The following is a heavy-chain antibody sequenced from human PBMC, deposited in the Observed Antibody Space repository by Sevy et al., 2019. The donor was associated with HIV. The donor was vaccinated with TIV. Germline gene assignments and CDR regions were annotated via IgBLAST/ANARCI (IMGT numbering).Heavy chain of an antibody. CDR3: AREYSSSWPDSAGGTNWFDP. J-gene: IGHJ5*02. Sequence: GASVKVSCKASGYTFTSYGISWVRQAPGQGLEWMGWISAYNGNTNYAQKLQGRVTMTTDTSTRTAYMELRSLRSDDTAVYYCAREYSSSWPDSAGGTNWFDPWGQRTLVTVSS. V-gene: IGHV1-18*01. D-gene: IGHD6-13*01. CDR1: GYTFTSYG. CDR2: ISAYNGNT.